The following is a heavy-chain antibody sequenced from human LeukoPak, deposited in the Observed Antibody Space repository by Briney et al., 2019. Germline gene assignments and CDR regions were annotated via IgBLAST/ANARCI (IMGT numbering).Heavy chain of an antibody. CDR3: ARDAAYNWNYVDY. CDR2: TSYDGSSK. D-gene: IGHD1-20*01. J-gene: IGHJ4*02. V-gene: IGHV3-30*03. CDR1: GSTFSSYG. Sequence: PGGSLRLSCAASGSTFSSYGMHWVRQAPGKGLEWVSVTSYDGSSKYYADSVKGRLTIYRDNSRNTLYLQMDSLRVEDTAVYYCARDAAYNWNYVDYWGQGTLVTVSS.